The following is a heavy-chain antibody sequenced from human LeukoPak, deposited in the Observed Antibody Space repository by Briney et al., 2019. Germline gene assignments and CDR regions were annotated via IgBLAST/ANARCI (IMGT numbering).Heavy chain of an antibody. CDR2: ISYDGSNK. CDR1: GFTFSCYA. J-gene: IGHJ4*02. D-gene: IGHD6-6*01. V-gene: IGHV3-30*01. CDR3: AREYSSFRTFDY. Sequence: GRSLRLSCAASGFTFSCYAMHWVRQAPGKGLEWVALISYDGSNKYSADSVKGRFSISRDNSKNTLYLQLNSLRAEDTAVYYCAREYSSFRTFDYWGQGTLVTVSS.